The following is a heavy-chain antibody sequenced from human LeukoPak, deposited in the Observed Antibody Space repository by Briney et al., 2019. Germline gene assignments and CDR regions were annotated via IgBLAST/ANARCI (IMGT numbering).Heavy chain of an antibody. J-gene: IGHJ4*02. D-gene: IGHD4-17*01. CDR1: GDTFSSYA. CDR3: ARVNSYGDYSYYFDY. CDR2: IIPIFGTA. Sequence: SVNVSCKASGDTFSSYAISWVRQAPGQGLEWMGGIIPIFGTANYAQKFQGRVTITADESTSTAYMELSSLRSEDTAVYYCARVNSYGDYSYYFDYWGQGTLVTVSS. V-gene: IGHV1-69*13.